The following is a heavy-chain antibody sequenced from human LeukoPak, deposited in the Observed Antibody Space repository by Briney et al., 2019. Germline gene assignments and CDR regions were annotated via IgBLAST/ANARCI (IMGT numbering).Heavy chain of an antibody. CDR1: GFTFSSYW. D-gene: IGHD6-6*01. J-gene: IGHJ4*02. CDR2: INGGSST. V-gene: IGHV3-74*03. Sequence: GGSLRLSCAASGFTFSSYWMHWVRQAPGKGLVWVSRINGGSSTTYADSVKGRFTISRDNAKNTLYLQMNSLRAADTAVYYCARDKGTSYLSSFDYWGQGTLVTVSS. CDR3: ARDKGTSYLSSFDY.